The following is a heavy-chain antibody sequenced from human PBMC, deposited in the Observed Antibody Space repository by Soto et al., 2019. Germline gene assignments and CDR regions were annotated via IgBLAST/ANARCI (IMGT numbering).Heavy chain of an antibody. CDR1: NDSTSPGGYY. V-gene: IGHV4-31*03. Sequence: NRSHRCSVSNDSTSPGGYYWTWIRQHPGKGLEWIGYIYFGGRSYYNPSLKSRLSMSVDTSKNQFSLKLSSVTAADTAVYFCAKKVDYWGQGTLVTVS. D-gene: IGHD5-12*01. CDR2: IYFGGRS. CDR3: AKKVDY. J-gene: IGHJ4*02.